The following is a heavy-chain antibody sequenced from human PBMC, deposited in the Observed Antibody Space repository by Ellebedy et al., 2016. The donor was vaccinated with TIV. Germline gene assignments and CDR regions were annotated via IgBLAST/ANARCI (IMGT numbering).Heavy chain of an antibody. CDR2: IYPGDSDT. V-gene: IGHV5-51*01. Sequence: GESLKISCKGSGYSFTSYWIGWVRQMPGKGLEWMGIIYPGDSDTRYSPSFQGQVTISADKSISTAYLQWSSLKASDTAMYYCARLGIAVAGPSGHAFDIWGQGTMVTVSS. CDR1: GYSFTSYW. D-gene: IGHD6-19*01. J-gene: IGHJ3*02. CDR3: ARLGIAVAGPSGHAFDI.